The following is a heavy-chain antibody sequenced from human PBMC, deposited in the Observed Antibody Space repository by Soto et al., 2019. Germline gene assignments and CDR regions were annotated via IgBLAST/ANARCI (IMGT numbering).Heavy chain of an antibody. CDR2: IYHTGRS. CDR1: GGSISGSISTSDW. V-gene: IGHV4-4*02. D-gene: IGHD2-15*01. J-gene: IGHJ6*02. CDR3: ARVGYCSGGSCYPVYYGMDV. Sequence: QVRLQESGPGLVKPSGTLSLTCAVSGGSISGSISTSDWWSWVRQPPGKGLEWIGQIYHTGRSNYNPAVRRGFTMSVDKSKNQFSLNLSSVTAADTAVYYCARVGYCSGGSCYPVYYGMDVWGQGTTVTVSS.